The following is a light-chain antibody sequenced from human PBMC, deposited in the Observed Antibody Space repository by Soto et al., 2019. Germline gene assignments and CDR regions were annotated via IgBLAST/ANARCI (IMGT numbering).Light chain of an antibody. CDR2: GAY. J-gene: IGKJ1*01. CDR1: QSVSSSY. CDR3: QQYNNWPQT. V-gene: IGKV3-15*01. Sequence: EIVLTQSPGTLSLSPGERATLSCRASQSVSSSYLAWHQQKPGQAPRLLIYGAYTRATGFPARFSGSGSGTEFTLTISSLQSEDFAVYYCQQYNNWPQTFGQGTKVDIK.